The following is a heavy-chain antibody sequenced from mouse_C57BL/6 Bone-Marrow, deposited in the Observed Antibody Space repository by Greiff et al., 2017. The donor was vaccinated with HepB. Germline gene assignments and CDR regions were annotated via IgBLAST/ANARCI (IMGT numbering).Heavy chain of an antibody. CDR3: ARRGYGNSYYYFDY. D-gene: IGHD2-1*01. CDR1: GYAFSSYW. J-gene: IGHJ2*01. Sequence: QVQLQQSGAELVKPGASVKISCKASGYAFSSYWMNWVKQRPGKGLEWIGQIYPGDGDTNYNGKFKGKATLTADKSSSTAYMQLSSLTSEDSAVYFCARRGYGNSYYYFDYWGQGTTLTVSS. CDR2: IYPGDGDT. V-gene: IGHV1-80*01.